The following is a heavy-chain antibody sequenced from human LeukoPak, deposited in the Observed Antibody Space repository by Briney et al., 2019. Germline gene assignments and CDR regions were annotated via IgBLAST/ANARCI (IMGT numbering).Heavy chain of an antibody. J-gene: IGHJ4*02. CDR1: GGSFSGYY. D-gene: IGHD6-6*01. V-gene: IGHV4-34*01. CDR2: INHSGST. CDR3: ARGSSSGYNDY. Sequence: SETLSLTCGVDGGSFSGYYWNWIRQPPGKGLEWIGEINHSGSTNYKLSLKSRVTISVDTSKNQFSLKLSSVTAADTAVYYCARGSSSGYNDYWGQGTLVTVSS.